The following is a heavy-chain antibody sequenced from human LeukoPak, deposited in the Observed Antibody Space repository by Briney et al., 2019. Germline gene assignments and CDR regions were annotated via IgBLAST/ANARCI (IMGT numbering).Heavy chain of an antibody. CDR3: AKDLNYYDSSGYSGYYYMDV. CDR1: GFTFSSYW. CDR2: IRYDGSNK. J-gene: IGHJ6*03. D-gene: IGHD3-22*01. Sequence: GGSLRLSCAASGFTFSSYWMSWVRQAPGKGLEWVAFIRYDGSNKYYADSVKGRFTISRDNSKNTLYLQMNSLRAEDTAVYYCAKDLNYYDSSGYSGYYYMDVWGKGTTVTVSS. V-gene: IGHV3-30*02.